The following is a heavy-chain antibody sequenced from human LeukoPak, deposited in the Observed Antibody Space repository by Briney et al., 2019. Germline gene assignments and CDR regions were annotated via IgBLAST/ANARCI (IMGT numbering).Heavy chain of an antibody. CDR3: AKVWDDSSGYLQYYFDY. J-gene: IGHJ4*02. D-gene: IGHD3-22*01. CDR2: IRYDGSNK. V-gene: IGHV3-30*02. CDR1: GFTFSSYC. Sequence: GGSLRLSCAASGFTFSSYCMHWVRQAPGKGLEWVAFIRYDGSNKYYADSVKGRFTISRDNSKNTLYLQMNSLRAEDTAVYYCAKVWDDSSGYLQYYFDYWGQGTLVTVSS.